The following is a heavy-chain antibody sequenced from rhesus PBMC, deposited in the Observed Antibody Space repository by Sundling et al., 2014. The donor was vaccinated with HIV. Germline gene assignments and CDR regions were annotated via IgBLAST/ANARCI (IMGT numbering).Heavy chain of an antibody. J-gene: IGHJ4*01. CDR3: ARDVGWGGFDY. V-gene: IGHV4-165*01. D-gene: IGHD1-44*01. CDR2: ISGSSGST. Sequence: QVLLQESGPGMVKPSETLSLTCAVSGGSFSGHYWGWIRQPPGKGLQWIGYISGSSGSTDYNPSLKSRVTISTDTSKNQFSLKLTSVTAADTAVYYCARDVGWGGFDYWGQGVLVTVSS. CDR1: GGSFSGHY.